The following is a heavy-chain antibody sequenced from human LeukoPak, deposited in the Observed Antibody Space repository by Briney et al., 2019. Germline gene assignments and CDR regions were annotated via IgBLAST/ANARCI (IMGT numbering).Heavy chain of an antibody. J-gene: IGHJ4*02. CDR1: GYTFTNYG. D-gene: IGHD2/OR15-2a*01. CDR2: LNTYNGNT. Sequence: ASVKVSCKASGYTFTNYGLSWLRQAPGQGLEWMGWLNTYNGNTDYAQKLQGRVTMTTDTSTSTAYLDLWNLRSDDTAVYYCARDRTSLSDPIVHDYWGQGTLVTVSP. V-gene: IGHV1-18*01. CDR3: ARDRTSLSDPIVHDY.